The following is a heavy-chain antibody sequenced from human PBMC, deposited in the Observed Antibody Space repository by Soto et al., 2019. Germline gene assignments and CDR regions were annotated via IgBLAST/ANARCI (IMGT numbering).Heavy chain of an antibody. D-gene: IGHD3-22*01. CDR2: IYHSGST. CDR3: ARGYYDSSGLNWFDP. Sequence: SETLSLTCAVSGGSISSGGYSWSWIRQPPGKGLEWIGYIYHSGSTYYNPSLKSRVTISVDRSKNQFSLKLSSVTAADTAVYYCARGYYDSSGLNWFDPWGQGTLVTVSS. CDR1: GGSISSGGYS. J-gene: IGHJ5*02. V-gene: IGHV4-30-2*01.